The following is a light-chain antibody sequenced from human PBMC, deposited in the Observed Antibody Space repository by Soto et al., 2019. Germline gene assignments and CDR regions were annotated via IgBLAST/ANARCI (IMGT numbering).Light chain of an antibody. CDR3: QSYDSSLSGWV. V-gene: IGLV1-40*01. CDR1: SSNIGAGYD. Sequence: QLVLTQPPSVSGAPGQRVTISCTGSSSNIGAGYDVHWYQQVPGTAPKPLVYGNNNRPSGVPDRFSGSKSATSASLAITGLQAEDEADYYCQSYDSSLSGWVFGGGTKVTVL. CDR2: GNN. J-gene: IGLJ3*02.